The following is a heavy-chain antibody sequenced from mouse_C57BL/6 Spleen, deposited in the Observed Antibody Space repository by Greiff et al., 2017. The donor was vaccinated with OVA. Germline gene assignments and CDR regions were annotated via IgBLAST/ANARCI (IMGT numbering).Heavy chain of an antibody. CDR3: ATVVPHFDY. CDR2: ICSGGSK. J-gene: IGHJ2*01. V-gene: IGHV2-4*01. Sequence: VQLQQSGPGLVQPAPSLSISCTASGFSLTSYCVHWVRQPPGKGLEWLGGICSGGSKDYYAAVRTRLVISKDNSKSQVFSKMNSLQADDTAIYYGATVVPHFDYWGQGTTLTVSS. D-gene: IGHD1-1*01. CDR1: GFSLTSYC.